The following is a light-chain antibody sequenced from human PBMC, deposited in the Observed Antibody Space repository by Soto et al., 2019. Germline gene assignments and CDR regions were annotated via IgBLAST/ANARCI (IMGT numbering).Light chain of an antibody. CDR2: GAS. V-gene: IGKV3-20*01. CDR1: QSVDSTY. Sequence: EIVLTQSPCTLSLSPGERATLSCRASQSVDSTYLTWYQQKPGQAPRLLIYGASGRATGIPDRFSGSGSGTDFTLTISRLEPEDFAVYFCQYYDSFRTFGQGTKV. CDR3: QYYDSFRT. J-gene: IGKJ1*01.